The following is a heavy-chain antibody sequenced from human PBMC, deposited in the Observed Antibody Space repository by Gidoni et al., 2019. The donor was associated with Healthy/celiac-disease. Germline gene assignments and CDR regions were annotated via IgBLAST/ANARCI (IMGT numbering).Heavy chain of an antibody. D-gene: IGHD3-3*01. CDR1: GFTFSSYS. CDR3: ARDRPLDFWSGYYNYYYYGMDV. Sequence: EVQLVESGGGLVQPGVSLRLSCAASGFTFSSYSINWVRQAPGKGLEWVSYISSSSSTIYYADSVKGRFTISRDNAKKSLYLQMNSLRDEDTAVYYCARDRPLDFWSGYYNYYYYGMDVWGQGTTVTVSS. J-gene: IGHJ6*02. V-gene: IGHV3-48*02. CDR2: ISSSSSTI.